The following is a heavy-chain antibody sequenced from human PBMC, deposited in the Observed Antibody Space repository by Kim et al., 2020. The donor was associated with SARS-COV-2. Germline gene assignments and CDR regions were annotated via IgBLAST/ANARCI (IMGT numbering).Heavy chain of an antibody. CDR1: GDTFSKFG. V-gene: IGHV1-18*01. J-gene: IGHJ5*02. CDR2: ISADNGKD. CDR3: ARGLIAGGDYGEFDP. Sequence: ASVKVSCKTSGDTFSKFGITWVRQAPGQGLEWMGWISADNGKDNYAQIFQGRVTMTTDKSTSTAYMELRSLRSDDTAGYYCARGLIAGGDYGEFDPWGQG. D-gene: IGHD4-17*01.